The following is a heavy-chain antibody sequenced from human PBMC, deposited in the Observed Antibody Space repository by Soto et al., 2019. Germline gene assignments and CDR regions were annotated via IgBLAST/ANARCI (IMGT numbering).Heavy chain of an antibody. V-gene: IGHV4-31*03. CDR2: IYYSGST. Sequence: SETLSLTCTVSGGSISSGGYYWSWIRQHPGKGLEWIGYIYYSGSTYYNPSLKSRVTISVDTSKNQFSLKLSSVTAADTAVYYCARAGSSDFWSGSSVDYWGQGTLVTVSS. D-gene: IGHD3-3*01. J-gene: IGHJ4*02. CDR3: ARAGSSDFWSGSSVDY. CDR1: GGSISSGGYY.